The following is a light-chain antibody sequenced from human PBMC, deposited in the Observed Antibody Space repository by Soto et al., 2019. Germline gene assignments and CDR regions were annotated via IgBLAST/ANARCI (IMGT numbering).Light chain of an antibody. J-gene: IGKJ1*01. CDR2: DGS. CDR1: QIISSW. Sequence: DIQMTPSPSTLSASVGDTLTITFQTSQIISSWLAWYQQKPGKAPNLLIYDGSSLESGVPSRFSGSGSGTEFTLPISSLQPDPFATYYCQQYNSYSWTFGQGTKVDIK. CDR3: QQYNSYSWT. V-gene: IGKV1-5*01.